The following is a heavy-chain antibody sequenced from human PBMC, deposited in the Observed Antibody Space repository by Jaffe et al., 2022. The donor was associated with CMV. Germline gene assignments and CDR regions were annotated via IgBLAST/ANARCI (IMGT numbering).Heavy chain of an antibody. CDR2: ISVTGNTK. CDR1: GLTFSDNY. CDR3: ATLPEAAADYFFDY. D-gene: IGHD6-13*01. Sequence: QVQLVESGGGLVKPGGSLRLSCIVSGLTFSDNYMSWIRQAPGRGLECVSYISVTGNTKYYSDSVKGRFTISRDNARNSLYLQMNSLRAEDTAIYYCATLPEAAADYFFDYWGQGTLVSVSS. J-gene: IGHJ4*02. V-gene: IGHV3-11*01.